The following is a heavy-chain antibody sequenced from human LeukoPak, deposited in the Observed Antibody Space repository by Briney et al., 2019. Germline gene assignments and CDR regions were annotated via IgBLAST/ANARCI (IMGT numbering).Heavy chain of an antibody. V-gene: IGHV1-2*07. CDR2: INTNNGDT. D-gene: IGHD2/OR15-2a*01. Sequence: ASVKVSCKASGYTFSGYYIHWIRHAPGQGLEWMGWINTNNGDTKYAHTFHGRVTMTRDTSIRTAYMELSGLRYDDTDLYYGARDSNYYDSTTYLDHWGQGSQIIVSS. CDR3: ARDSNYYDSTTYLDH. CDR1: GYTFSGYY. J-gene: IGHJ4*02.